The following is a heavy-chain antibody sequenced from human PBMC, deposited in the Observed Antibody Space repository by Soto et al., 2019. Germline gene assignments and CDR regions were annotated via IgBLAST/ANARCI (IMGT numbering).Heavy chain of an antibody. CDR3: ASTGVAARLYYYYGMDV. CDR2: IDPSDSYT. CDR1: GYSVTSYW. Sequence: GESLKISCKGSGYSVTSYWISWVRQMPGKGLEWMGRIDPSDSYTNYSPSFQGHVTISADKSISTAYLQWSSLKASDTAMYYCASTGVAARLYYYYGMDVWGRGTTVTVSS. J-gene: IGHJ6*02. D-gene: IGHD6-6*01. V-gene: IGHV5-10-1*01.